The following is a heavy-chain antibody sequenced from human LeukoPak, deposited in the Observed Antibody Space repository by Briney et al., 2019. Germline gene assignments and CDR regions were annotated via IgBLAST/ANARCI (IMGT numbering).Heavy chain of an antibody. J-gene: IGHJ6*02. D-gene: IGHD5-12*01. V-gene: IGHV4-30-4*02. CDR3: TRDEKKRDIVATTGRNYYYYYGMDV. CDR1: GGSISSGDYY. Sequence: SETLSLTCTVSGGSISSGDYYWSWIRQPPGKGLEWIGYIYYSGSTYYNPSLKSRVTISVDTSKNQFSLKLSSVTAADTAVYYCTRDEKKRDIVATTGRNYYYYYGMDVWGQGTTVTVSS. CDR2: IYYSGST.